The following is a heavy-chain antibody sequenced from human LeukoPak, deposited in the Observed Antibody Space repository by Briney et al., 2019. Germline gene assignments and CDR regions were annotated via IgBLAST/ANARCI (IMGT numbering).Heavy chain of an antibody. V-gene: IGHV4-38-2*02. CDR1: GYSISSGYY. Sequence: KPSETLSLTCTVSGYSISSGYYWGWIRQPPGKGLEWIGSIYHSGSTYYNPSLESRVTISVDTSKNQFSLKLSSVTAADTAVYYCARVGYCSSTSCFLSSLFDYWGQGTLVTVSS. J-gene: IGHJ4*02. CDR2: IYHSGST. D-gene: IGHD2-2*01. CDR3: ARVGYCSSTSCFLSSLFDY.